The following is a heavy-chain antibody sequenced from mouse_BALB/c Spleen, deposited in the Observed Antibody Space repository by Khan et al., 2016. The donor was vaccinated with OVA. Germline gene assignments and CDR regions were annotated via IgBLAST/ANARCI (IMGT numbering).Heavy chain of an antibody. CDR3: ARGNYYGYAMDY. D-gene: IGHD1-1*01. Sequence: EVQLQESGPGLVKPSQSLSLTCTVTGYSITSNYAWNWIRQFPGNKLEWMGYISYSGSTSYNPSLTSRISITRDTSKNPFFLQLNSVTTEDTATYYCARGNYYGYAMDYWGQGTSVTVSS. J-gene: IGHJ4*01. V-gene: IGHV3-2*02. CDR1: GYSITSNYA. CDR2: ISYSGST.